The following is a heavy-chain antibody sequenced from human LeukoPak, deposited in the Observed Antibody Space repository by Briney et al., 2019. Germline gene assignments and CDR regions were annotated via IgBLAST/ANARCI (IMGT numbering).Heavy chain of an antibody. J-gene: IGHJ3*02. CDR2: ISGSGGST. Sequence: PGGSLRLSCAASGFTFSSYAMSWVRQAPGQRLEWVSAISGSGGSTYYADSVKGRFTISRDNSKNTLYLQMNSLRAEDTAVYYCAKAKAEYSGYDFDAFDIWGQGTMVTVSS. CDR1: GFTFSSYA. D-gene: IGHD5-12*01. CDR3: AKAKAEYSGYDFDAFDI. V-gene: IGHV3-23*01.